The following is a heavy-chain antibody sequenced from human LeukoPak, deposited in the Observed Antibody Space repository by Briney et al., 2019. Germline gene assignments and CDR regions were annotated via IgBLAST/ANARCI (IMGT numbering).Heavy chain of an antibody. CDR2: ISYDGSEK. CDR3: AREGSSGYYPY. D-gene: IGHD3-22*01. Sequence: GGSLRLPCAASGFTFSSYPMHWVRQAPGKGLEWVAVISYDGSEKHYADSVKGRFTISRDNSKNALYLQMNSLRAEDTAVYYCAREGSSGYYPYWGQGILVTVSS. V-gene: IGHV3-30-3*01. J-gene: IGHJ4*02. CDR1: GFTFSSYP.